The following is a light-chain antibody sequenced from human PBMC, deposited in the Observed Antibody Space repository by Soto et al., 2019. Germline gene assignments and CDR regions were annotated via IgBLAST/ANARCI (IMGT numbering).Light chain of an antibody. CDR3: QQSYSTPFA. CDR2: SAS. J-gene: IGKJ3*01. V-gene: IGKV1-39*01. Sequence: DIQMTQSPSSLSASVGDRVTITCRASQSISSYLHWYQQKPGKAPKLLIFSASSLQSGVPSRFSGSGSGTDFTLTITSLQPEDFATYYCQQSYSTPFAFGPGTKVDI. CDR1: QSISSY.